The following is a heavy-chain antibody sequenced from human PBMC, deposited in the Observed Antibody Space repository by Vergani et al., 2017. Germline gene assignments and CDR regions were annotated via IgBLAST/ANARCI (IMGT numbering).Heavy chain of an antibody. CDR2: INHSGST. CDR3: AADSSSRYY. J-gene: IGHJ4*02. Sequence: QVQLQQWGAGLLKPLETLSLTCAVYGGSFSGYYWSWIRQPPGKGLEWIGEINHSGSTNYNPSLKRRVTISVDTSKNQFSLKLSSVTAADTAVYYCAADSSSRYYWGQGTLVTVSS. V-gene: IGHV4-34*01. D-gene: IGHD6-6*01. CDR1: GGSFSGYY.